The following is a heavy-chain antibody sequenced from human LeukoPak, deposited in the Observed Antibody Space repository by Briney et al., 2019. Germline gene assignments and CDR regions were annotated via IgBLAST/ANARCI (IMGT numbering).Heavy chain of an antibody. CDR1: GFSFSGYW. CDR3: ARDNWGFDI. V-gene: IGHV3-7*04. Sequence: GGSLRLSCAGSGFSFSGYWINWVRQAPGRGLEWVASINLDGSEKYSVDSVKGRFTISRDNAKNSLCLQMNSLRAEDTAVYYCARDNWGFDIWGQGTMVTVSS. D-gene: IGHD7-27*01. J-gene: IGHJ3*02. CDR2: INLDGSEK.